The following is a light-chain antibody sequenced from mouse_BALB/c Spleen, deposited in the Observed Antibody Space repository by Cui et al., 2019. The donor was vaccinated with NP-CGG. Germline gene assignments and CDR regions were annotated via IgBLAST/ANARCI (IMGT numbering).Light chain of an antibody. V-gene: IGLV1*01. CDR1: TGAVTTTNY. CDR2: GTN. CDR3: ALWYSNHWV. Sequence: QAVLTQESALTTSPGETVTLTCRPSTGAVTTTNYANWVQEKPDHLFTGLIGGTNNRAPGVPARLSGSLIGDKAALTITGAQTEDEAIYFCALWYSNHWVFGGGTKLTVL. J-gene: IGLJ1*01.